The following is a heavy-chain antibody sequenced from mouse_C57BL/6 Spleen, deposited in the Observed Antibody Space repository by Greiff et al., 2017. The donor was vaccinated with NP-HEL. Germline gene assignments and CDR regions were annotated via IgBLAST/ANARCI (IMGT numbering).Heavy chain of an antibody. V-gene: IGHV14-2*01. CDR3: ARSTMVKGFAY. CDR1: GFNIKDYY. J-gene: IGHJ3*01. D-gene: IGHD2-2*01. Sequence: VQLQQSGAELVKPGASVKLSCTASGFNIKDYYMHWVKQRTEQGLEWIGRIDPEDGETKYAPNFQGKATITADTSSNTAYLQLSSLTSEDTAVYYCARSTMVKGFAYWGQGTLVTVSA. CDR2: IDPEDGET.